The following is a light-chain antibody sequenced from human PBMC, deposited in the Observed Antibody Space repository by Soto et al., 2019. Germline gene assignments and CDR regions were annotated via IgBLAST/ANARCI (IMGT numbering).Light chain of an antibody. CDR2: ENN. V-gene: IGLV1-40*01. CDR3: QSYDSSLRGYV. CDR1: SSNIGAGYE. J-gene: IGLJ1*01. Sequence: QLVLTQPPSVSEAPGQRVTISCTGSSSNIGAGYEAHGYQQVPGTAPKLLIYENNNRPSGVPDRFSGSKSGTSASLAITGLQAEDEAEYDCQSYDSSLRGYVFGTGTKVTVL.